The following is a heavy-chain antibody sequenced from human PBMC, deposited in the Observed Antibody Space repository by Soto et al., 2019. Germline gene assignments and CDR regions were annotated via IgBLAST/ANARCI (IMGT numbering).Heavy chain of an antibody. CDR2: IKEDGSEK. J-gene: IGHJ6*02. V-gene: IGHV3-7*01. CDR3: ASGYGMDV. Sequence: EVQLVESGGGLVQPGGSLRLSCAASGFTFSSYWMSWVRQAPGKGLEWVANIKEDGSEKSYVDSVKGRFTISRDNAKNSLYLQMNSLGAEDTAVYYCASGYGMDVWGQGTTVTVSS. CDR1: GFTFSSYW.